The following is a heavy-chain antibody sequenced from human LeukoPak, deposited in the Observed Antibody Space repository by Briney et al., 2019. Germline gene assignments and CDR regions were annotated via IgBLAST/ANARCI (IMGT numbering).Heavy chain of an antibody. Sequence: QSGGSLRLSCAASGFTFGSYAMSWVRQAPGKGLEWVSAISGSGGSTYYADSVKGRFTISRDNSKNTLYLQMNSLRAEDTAVYYCAKIEIPGTPNYYGMDVWGQGTTVTVSS. CDR3: AKIEIPGTPNYYGMDV. J-gene: IGHJ6*02. CDR2: ISGSGGST. CDR1: GFTFGSYA. V-gene: IGHV3-23*01. D-gene: IGHD1-14*01.